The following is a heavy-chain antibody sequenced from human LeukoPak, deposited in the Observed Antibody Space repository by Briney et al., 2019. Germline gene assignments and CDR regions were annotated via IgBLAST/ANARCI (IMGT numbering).Heavy chain of an antibody. V-gene: IGHV4-39*07. CDR3: ARGHRGVGYFQH. CDR2: IYYSGST. D-gene: IGHD3-10*01. Sequence: SETLSLTCTVSGGSISSSSYYWGWIRQPPGKGLEWIGSIYYSGSTNYNPSLKSRVTISVDTSKNQFSLKLSSVTAADTAVYYCARGHRGVGYFQHWGQGTLVTVSS. CDR1: GGSISSSSYY. J-gene: IGHJ1*01.